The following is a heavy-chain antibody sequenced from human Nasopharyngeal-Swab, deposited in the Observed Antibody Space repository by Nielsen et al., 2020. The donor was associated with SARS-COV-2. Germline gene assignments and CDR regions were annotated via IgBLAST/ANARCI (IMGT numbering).Heavy chain of an antibody. J-gene: IGHJ4*02. D-gene: IGHD5-24*01. CDR2: IVVGSGNT. Sequence: SVKVSCKASGFTFTSSAVQWVRQARGQRLEWIGWIVVGSGNTNYAQKFQERVTITRDMSTSTAYMELSSLRSEDTAVYYCAREMAPNLGGFDYWGQGTLVTVSS. CDR3: AREMAPNLGGFDY. CDR1: GFTFTSSA. V-gene: IGHV1-58*01.